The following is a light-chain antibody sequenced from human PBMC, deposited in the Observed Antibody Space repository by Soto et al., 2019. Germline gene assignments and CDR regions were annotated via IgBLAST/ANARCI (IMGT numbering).Light chain of an antibody. Sequence: QSALTQPASVSGSPGQSITISCTGTSSDVGGYNYVSWYQQHPGKAPKLMIFDVSNRPSGVSNRFSGCKSGNTASLTISGLQAEDEADYYCSSYTSSSTVVFGGGTKVTDL. CDR3: SSYTSSSTVV. V-gene: IGLV2-14*01. J-gene: IGLJ2*01. CDR2: DVS. CDR1: SSDVGGYNY.